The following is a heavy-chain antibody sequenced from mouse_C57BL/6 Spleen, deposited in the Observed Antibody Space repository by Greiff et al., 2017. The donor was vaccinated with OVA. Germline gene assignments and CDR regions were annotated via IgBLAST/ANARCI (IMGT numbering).Heavy chain of an antibody. Sequence: VQLQQPGAELVRPGSSVKLSCKASGYTFTSYWMDWVKQRPGQGLEWIGNIYPSDSETHYNQKFKDKATLTVDKSSSTAYMQLSSLTSEDSAVYYCARHEGDFDYWGQGTTLTVSS. J-gene: IGHJ2*01. V-gene: IGHV1-61*01. CDR3: ARHEGDFDY. CDR2: IYPSDSET. CDR1: GYTFTSYW.